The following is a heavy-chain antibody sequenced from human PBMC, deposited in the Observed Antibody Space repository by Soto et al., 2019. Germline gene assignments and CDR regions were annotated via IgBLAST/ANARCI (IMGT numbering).Heavy chain of an antibody. D-gene: IGHD2-15*01. CDR2: IYYSGST. Sequence: QLQLQESGPGLVKPSETLSLTCTVSGGSISSSNYYWGWIRQPPGKGLEWIGSIYYSGSTYYNPSLKSRVTICVDTSKNQFSLKLSSVTAADTAMYYCARGGYCSGASCAYMGHYYYYGMDVWGQGTTVTVSS. CDR3: ARGGYCSGASCAYMGHYYYYGMDV. J-gene: IGHJ6*02. V-gene: IGHV4-39*01. CDR1: GGSISSSNYY.